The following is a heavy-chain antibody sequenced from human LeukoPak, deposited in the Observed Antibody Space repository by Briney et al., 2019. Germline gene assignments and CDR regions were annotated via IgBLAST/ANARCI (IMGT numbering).Heavy chain of an antibody. CDR3: ARGLRYYYYYYMDV. Sequence: SETLSLTCTVSGGSISSSSYYWGWIRQPPGKGLEWIGSIYYSGSTYYNPSLKSRVTISVDTSKNQFSLKLSSVTAADTAVYYCARGLRYYYYYYMDVWGKGTTVTVSS. D-gene: IGHD3-3*01. CDR2: IYYSGST. V-gene: IGHV4-39*07. J-gene: IGHJ6*03. CDR1: GGSISSSSYY.